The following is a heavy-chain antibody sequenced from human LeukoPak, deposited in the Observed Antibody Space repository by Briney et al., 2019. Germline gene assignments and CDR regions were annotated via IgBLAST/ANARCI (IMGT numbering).Heavy chain of an antibody. D-gene: IGHD6-19*01. J-gene: IGHJ6*03. V-gene: IGHV4-34*01. CDR2: INHSGST. CDR3: ARHRSGWYYYYYMDV. CDR1: GGSISSYY. Sequence: PSETLSLTCTVSGGSISSYYWSWVRQPPGKGLEWIGEINHSGSTNYNPSLKSRVTISVDTSKNQFSLKLSSVTAADTAVYYCARHRSGWYYYYYMDVWGKGTTVTVSS.